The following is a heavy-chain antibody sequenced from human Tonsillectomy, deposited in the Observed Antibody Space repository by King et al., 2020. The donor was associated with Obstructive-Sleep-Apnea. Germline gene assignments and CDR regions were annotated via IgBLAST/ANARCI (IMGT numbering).Heavy chain of an antibody. J-gene: IGHJ4*02. CDR3: AKAGIYYDSSGYYHFDY. CDR1: GLTFSSYG. D-gene: IGHD3-22*01. CDR2: IRYDGSNK. Sequence: QLVQSGGGVVQPGRSLRLSCAASGLTFSSYGMHWVRQAPGKGLEWVAFIRYDGSNKYYADSVKGRFTISRDNSKNTLYLQMKSLRAEDTAVYYCAKAGIYYDSSGYYHFDYWGQGTLVTVSS. V-gene: IGHV3-30*02.